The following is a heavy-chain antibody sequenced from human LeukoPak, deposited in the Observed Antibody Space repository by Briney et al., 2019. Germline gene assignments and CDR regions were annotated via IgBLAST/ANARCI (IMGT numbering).Heavy chain of an antibody. CDR2: ISPNSGGT. D-gene: IGHD1-26*01. CDR3: ARGGGRYSVDY. J-gene: IGHJ4*02. CDR1: GYTFIYYY. Sequence: ASVNVSCKASGYTFIYYYMHWVRQAPGQGLEWIGWISPNSGGTKYVQKFQGRVTMTRDTSITTVYMELSGLSFDDTAVYYCARGGGRYSVDYWGQGTLVIVSS. V-gene: IGHV1-2*02.